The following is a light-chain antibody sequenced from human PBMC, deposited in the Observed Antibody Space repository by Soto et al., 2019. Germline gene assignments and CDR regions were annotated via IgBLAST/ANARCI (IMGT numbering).Light chain of an antibody. J-gene: IGKJ1*01. Sequence: EMVLTQSPATLSVSPGERATLSCRASQSVSSNLAWYQQKPGQAPRLLISGASTRATGIPARFSGSGSGTEFTLTISSLQSEDFAVYYCQQYNEWPWTFGQGTKVEI. CDR3: QQYNEWPWT. V-gene: IGKV3-15*01. CDR1: QSVSSN. CDR2: GAS.